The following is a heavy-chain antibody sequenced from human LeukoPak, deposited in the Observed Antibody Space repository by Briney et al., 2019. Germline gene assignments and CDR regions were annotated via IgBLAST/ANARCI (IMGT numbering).Heavy chain of an antibody. J-gene: IGHJ4*02. CDR2: ISGSGGST. CDR3: AKDPLRYFDWVYPPPHYFDY. Sequence: GGSLRLSCAASRFAFSSYAMSWVRQAPGKGLEWVSAISGSGGSTYYADSVKGRFTISRDNSKNTLYLQMNSLRAEDTAVYYCAKDPLRYFDWVYPPPHYFDYWGQGTLVTVSS. D-gene: IGHD3-9*01. V-gene: IGHV3-23*01. CDR1: RFAFSSYA.